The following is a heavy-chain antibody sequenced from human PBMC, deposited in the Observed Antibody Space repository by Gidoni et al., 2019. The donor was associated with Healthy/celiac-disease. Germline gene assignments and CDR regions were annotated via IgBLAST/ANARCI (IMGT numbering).Heavy chain of an antibody. CDR3: ARPDSGYDEAAGWDY. D-gene: IGHD5-12*01. CDR1: GGTFRSYA. Sequence: QVPLVQSGAEVKKPGSSVKVSCKASGGTFRSYAISWVRQAPGQGLEWMGGIIPIFGTANYAQEFQGRVTITADESTSTAYMELSSLRSEDTAVYYCARPDSGYDEAAGWDYWGQGTLVTVSS. J-gene: IGHJ4*02. CDR2: IIPIFGTA. V-gene: IGHV1-69*01.